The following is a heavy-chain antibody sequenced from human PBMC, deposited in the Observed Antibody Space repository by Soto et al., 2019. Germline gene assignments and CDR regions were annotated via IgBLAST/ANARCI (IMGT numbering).Heavy chain of an antibody. Sequence: KVSCKASGYTFTSYDINWVRQATGQVLEWMGWMNPNSGNTGYAQKFQGRVTMTRNTSISTAYMELSSLRSEDTAVYYCARVGPIWGDDYIWGSYRYTPTYYYYYMDVWGKGTTVTVSS. CDR2: MNPNSGNT. CDR1: GYTFTSYD. D-gene: IGHD3-16*02. J-gene: IGHJ6*03. CDR3: ARVGPIWGDDYIWGSYRYTPTYYYYYMDV. V-gene: IGHV1-8*01.